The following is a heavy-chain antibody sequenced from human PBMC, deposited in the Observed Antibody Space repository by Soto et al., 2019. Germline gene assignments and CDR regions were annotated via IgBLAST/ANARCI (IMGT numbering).Heavy chain of an antibody. CDR3: ARVYSSARGPDY. V-gene: IGHV4-59*01. CDR1: GGSISGYY. D-gene: IGHD6-19*01. Sequence: SETLSLTCTVSGGSISGYYWSWIRQPPGKGLEWIAYINYSGNTNYNPTLKSRVTKSVDTSKNQFSLKLTSVTAAHTAVYSCARVYSSARGPDYWGQATLVTVSS. CDR2: INYSGNT. J-gene: IGHJ4*02.